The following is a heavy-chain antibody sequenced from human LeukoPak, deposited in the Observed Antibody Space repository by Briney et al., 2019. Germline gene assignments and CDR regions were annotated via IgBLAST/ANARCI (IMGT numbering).Heavy chain of an antibody. CDR1: GYTFTMYG. V-gene: IGHV1-3*01. CDR3: ARDYYDGSGYRRFDY. CDR2: INVGHGDT. D-gene: IGHD3-22*01. Sequence: PGASVKVSCKTSGYTFTMYGIHWVRQAPGQRPEWMGWINVGHGDTKSSQRFQGRVTITRDISATTAYMELSSLRSDDTAVYYCARDYYDGSGYRRFDYWGQGTLVTVSS. J-gene: IGHJ4*02.